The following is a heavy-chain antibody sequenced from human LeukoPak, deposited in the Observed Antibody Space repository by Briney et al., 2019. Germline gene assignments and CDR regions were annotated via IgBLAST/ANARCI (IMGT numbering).Heavy chain of an antibody. CDR1: GGTFSSYA. D-gene: IGHD6-19*01. V-gene: IGHV1-69*13. J-gene: IGHJ4*02. CDR2: IIPIFGTA. CDR3: ARSTYSSGWYDKRFDY. Sequence: SVKGSCKASGGTFSSYAISWVRQAPGQGLEWMGGIIPIFGTANYAQKFQGRVTITADESTSTAYMELSSLRSEDTAVYYCARSTYSSGWYDKRFDYWGQGTLVTVSS.